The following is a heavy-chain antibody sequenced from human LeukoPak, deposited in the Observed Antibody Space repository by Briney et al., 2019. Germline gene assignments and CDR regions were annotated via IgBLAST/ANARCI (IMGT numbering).Heavy chain of an antibody. CDR1: GGSISSSSYY. D-gene: IGHD6-19*01. V-gene: IGHV3-23*01. J-gene: IGHJ5*02. CDR2: ISGSGGST. Sequence: ETLSLTCTVSGGSISSSSYYWGWIRQPPGKGLEWVSAISGSGGSTYYADSVKGRFTISRDNSKNTLYLQMNSLRAEDTAEYYCAKCINVAGTSENNWFDPWGQGTLVTVSS. CDR3: AKCINVAGTSENNWFDP.